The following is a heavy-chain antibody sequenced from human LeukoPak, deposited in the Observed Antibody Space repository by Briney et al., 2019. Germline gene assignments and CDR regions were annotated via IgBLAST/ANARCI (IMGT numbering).Heavy chain of an antibody. CDR3: TREGVDVFDI. CDR1: GFTFSSYS. Sequence: GGTLRLSCAASGFTFSSYSMNCVRHAPGKGLEWVSSISSGRTYIYYADSAKGRFTISRDSTKNSLYLQMNSLRAEDRAVYYYTREGVDVFDIWGRGTMVSVSS. CDR2: ISSGRTYI. D-gene: IGHD3-10*01. J-gene: IGHJ3*02. V-gene: IGHV3-21*01.